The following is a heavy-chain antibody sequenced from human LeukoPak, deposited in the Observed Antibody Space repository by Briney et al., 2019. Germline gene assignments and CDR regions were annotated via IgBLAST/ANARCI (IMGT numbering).Heavy chain of an antibody. V-gene: IGHV4-34*01. Sequence: TSETLSLTCAVYGGSFSGYYWSWIRQPPGKGLEWIGEINHSGSTNYNPSLKSRVTISVDTSKNQFSLKLSSVTAADTAVYYCARHRGELRRDAFDIWGQGTMVTVSS. CDR3: ARHRGELRRDAFDI. CDR2: INHSGST. J-gene: IGHJ3*02. D-gene: IGHD3-16*01. CDR1: GGSFSGYY.